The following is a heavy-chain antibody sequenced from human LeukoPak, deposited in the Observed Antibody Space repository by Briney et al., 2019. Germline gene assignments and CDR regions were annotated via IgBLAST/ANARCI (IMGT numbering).Heavy chain of an antibody. CDR2: ISSSSYI. J-gene: IGHJ6*03. D-gene: IGHD1-26*01. V-gene: IGHV3-21*01. CDR3: ARDQLVGVRDYMDV. CDR1: GFTFSSYS. Sequence: PGGSLRLSCAASGFTFSSYSMNWVRQAPGKGLEWVSSISSSSYIYYADSVKGRFTISRDNAKNSLYLQMSSLRAEDTAVYYCARDQLVGVRDYMDVWGKGTTVTVSS.